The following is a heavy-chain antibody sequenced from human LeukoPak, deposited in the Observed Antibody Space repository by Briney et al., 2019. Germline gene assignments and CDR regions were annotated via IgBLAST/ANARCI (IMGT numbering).Heavy chain of an antibody. CDR2: ISGGGDIT. Sequence: GGSLRLSCAASGFNFANHAMSWVRQTAGKGLEWVSAISGGGDITYYADSVKGRFTISRGNSKDTLFLQMHSLRPGDTAVYYCVREDTPATANYWGQGTLVTISS. CDR3: VREDTPATANY. V-gene: IGHV3-23*01. D-gene: IGHD2-21*02. CDR1: GFNFANHA. J-gene: IGHJ4*02.